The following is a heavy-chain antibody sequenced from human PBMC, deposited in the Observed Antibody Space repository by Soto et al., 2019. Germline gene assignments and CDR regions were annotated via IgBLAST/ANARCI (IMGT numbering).Heavy chain of an antibody. J-gene: IGHJ4*02. CDR1: GGSISSYY. D-gene: IGHD4-17*01. CDR2: IYYSGST. V-gene: IGHV4-59*08. Sequence: SATLSLTCTVSGGSISSYYWSWIRQPPGKGLEWIGYIYYSGSTNYNPSLKSRVTISVDTSKNQFSLKLSSVTAADTAVYYCARHRGYGDYDYWGQGTLVTVSS. CDR3: ARHRGYGDYDY.